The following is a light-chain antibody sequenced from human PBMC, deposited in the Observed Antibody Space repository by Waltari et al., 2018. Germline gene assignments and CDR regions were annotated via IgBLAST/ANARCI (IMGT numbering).Light chain of an antibody. CDR1: QRFNNF. J-gene: IGKJ1*01. V-gene: IGKV3-11*01. CDR3: QQRGHWPLT. Sequence: VLTQYPGTLSASPGERATLPCRASQRFNNFLAWYQQKAGQAPRLLIYDASKRAAGIPARFSGSGSGTDFTLTISSLDPEDFAVYYCQQRGHWPLTFGQGTNVEIK. CDR2: DAS.